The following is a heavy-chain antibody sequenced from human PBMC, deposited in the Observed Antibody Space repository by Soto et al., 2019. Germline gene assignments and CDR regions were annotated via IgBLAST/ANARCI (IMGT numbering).Heavy chain of an antibody. Sequence: GVSLRRSCSASGFTFGSYAMSWVRQAPGKGLEWVSSMNGGGGSTYYAESVHGRFTISRDNSKNTRYLQMNSLRVEDTAVYYCAKKAEIAVPRYYFDLWGQGTLVTVSS. D-gene: IGHD2-21*01. CDR3: AKKAEIAVPRYYFDL. CDR2: MNGGGGST. J-gene: IGHJ4*02. CDR1: GFTFGSYA. V-gene: IGHV3-23*01.